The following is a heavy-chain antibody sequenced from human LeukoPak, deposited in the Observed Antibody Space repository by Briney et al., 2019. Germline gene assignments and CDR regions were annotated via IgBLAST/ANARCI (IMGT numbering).Heavy chain of an antibody. CDR1: GYIFTSYY. Sequence: ASVTVSCKASGYIFTSYYIHWVRQAPGQGLEWMAIINPSGGSTSYAQKFQGRVTMTRDTSTSTVYMELNNLTSEDTAVYYCARSYSGTYQLEYWGQGTLVTVSS. J-gene: IGHJ4*02. V-gene: IGHV1-46*01. CDR3: ARSYSGTYQLEY. CDR2: INPSGGST. D-gene: IGHD1-26*01.